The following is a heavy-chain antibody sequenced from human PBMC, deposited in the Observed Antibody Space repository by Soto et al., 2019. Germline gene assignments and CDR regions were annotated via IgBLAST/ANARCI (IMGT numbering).Heavy chain of an antibody. J-gene: IGHJ4*02. CDR3: ATSGGGQGPFDY. Sequence: GGSLRLSCAASGFTFSNAWMSWVRQAPGKGLEWVGRIKSKTDGGTTDYAAPVKGRFTISRDNSKNTLYLQMNSLRAEDTAVYYCATSGGGQGPFDYWGQGTLVTVSS. CDR2: IKSKTDGGTT. CDR1: GFTFSNAW. V-gene: IGHV3-15*01. D-gene: IGHD3-16*01.